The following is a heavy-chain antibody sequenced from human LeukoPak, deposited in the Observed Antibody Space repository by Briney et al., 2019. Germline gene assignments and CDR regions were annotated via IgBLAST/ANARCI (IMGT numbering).Heavy chain of an antibody. Sequence: GGSLRLSCAASGFTFSSYSMNWVRQAPGKGLEWVSSISSSSSYIYYADSVKGRFTVSRDNAKNSLYLQMNSLRAEDTAVYYCARYSSGYYYDYWGQGTLVTVSP. CDR3: ARYSSGYYYDY. CDR2: ISSSSSYI. D-gene: IGHD3-22*01. J-gene: IGHJ4*02. V-gene: IGHV3-21*01. CDR1: GFTFSSYS.